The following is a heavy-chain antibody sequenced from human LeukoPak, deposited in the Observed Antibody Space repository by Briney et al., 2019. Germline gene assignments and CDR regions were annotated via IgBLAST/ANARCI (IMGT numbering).Heavy chain of an antibody. J-gene: IGHJ5*02. Sequence: PSETLSLTCTVSGASISSSYWSWIRQPPGKGLEWIGYIYYSGTTKYNPSLRSRVTISIDTSTNQFYLKVNSVTAADTAVYYCARGQPQRYNSDWYVNWFDPWGQGTLVSVSS. D-gene: IGHD6-19*01. CDR3: ARGQPQRYNSDWYVNWFDP. V-gene: IGHV4-59*01. CDR1: GASISSSY. CDR2: IYYSGTT.